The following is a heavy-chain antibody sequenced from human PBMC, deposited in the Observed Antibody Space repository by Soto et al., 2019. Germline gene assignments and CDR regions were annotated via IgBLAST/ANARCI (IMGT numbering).Heavy chain of an antibody. J-gene: IGHJ6*03. D-gene: IGHD2-15*01. CDR1: GYTFTSYA. CDR2: INAGNGNT. V-gene: IGHV1-3*01. CDR3: ARGGRYRSGGSCYYYYYMDV. Sequence: ASVKVSCKASGYTFTSYAMHWVRQAPGQRLEWMGWINAGNGNTKYSQKFQGRVTITRDTSASTAYMELSSLRSEDTAVYYCARGGRYRSGGSCYYYYYMDVWGKGTTVTVSS.